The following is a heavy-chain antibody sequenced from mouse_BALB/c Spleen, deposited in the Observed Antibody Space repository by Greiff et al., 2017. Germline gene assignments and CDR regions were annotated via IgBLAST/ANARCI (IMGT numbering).Heavy chain of an antibody. CDR1: GYTFTSYW. CDR3: TIATADWYFDV. V-gene: IGHV1S22*01. J-gene: IGHJ1*01. D-gene: IGHD1-2*01. CDR2: IYPGSGST. Sequence: LQQPGSELVRPGASVKLSCKASGYTFTSYWMHWVKQRPGQGLEWIGNIYPGSGSTNYDEKFKSKATLTVDTSSSTAYMQLSSLTSEDSAVYYCTIATADWYFDVWGAGTTVTVSS.